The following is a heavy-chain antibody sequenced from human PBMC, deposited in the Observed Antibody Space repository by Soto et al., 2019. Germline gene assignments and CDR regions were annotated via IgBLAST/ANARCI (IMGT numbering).Heavy chain of an antibody. CDR3: AKDRYDFWSGVHI. D-gene: IGHD3-3*01. Sequence: PGGSLRLSCAASGFTFSNYVMSWVRQAPGKGLEWVSGISGSGVGTHYADSVKGRFTISRDNSKKTLYLQMNSLRAEDTAVYYCAKDRYDFWSGVHIWGKGITVTVSS. V-gene: IGHV3-23*01. CDR1: GFTFSNYV. J-gene: IGHJ6*04. CDR2: ISGSGVGT.